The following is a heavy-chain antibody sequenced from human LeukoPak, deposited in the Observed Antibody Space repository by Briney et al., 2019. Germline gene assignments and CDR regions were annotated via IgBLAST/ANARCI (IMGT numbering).Heavy chain of an antibody. D-gene: IGHD3/OR15-3a*01. Sequence: ASVKVSCKASGYTFTSYYMHWVRQAPGQGLEWMGIINPSGGSTSYAQKFEGRVTMTRDTSTSTVYMELSSLRSEDTAVYYCARDPWTGYYQDWGQGTLVTVSS. CDR2: INPSGGST. V-gene: IGHV1-46*01. CDR1: GYTFTSYY. J-gene: IGHJ4*02. CDR3: ARDPWTGYYQD.